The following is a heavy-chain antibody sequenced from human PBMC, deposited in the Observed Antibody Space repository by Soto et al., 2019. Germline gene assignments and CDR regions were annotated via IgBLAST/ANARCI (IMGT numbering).Heavy chain of an antibody. CDR3: ARDWNAGIFDY. V-gene: IGHV3-33*01. CDR1: GFTFKNFA. CDR2: IWYDAINK. J-gene: IGHJ4*02. D-gene: IGHD1-1*01. Sequence: QVQLVESGGGVVQPGGSLRLSCAASGFTFKNFAMHWVRQAPGKGLEWVAMIWYDAINKYYADAGKGRFTISRAHSRSTLSLQMDSLRAEDTAVYYCARDWNAGIFDYWGQGTLVTVSS.